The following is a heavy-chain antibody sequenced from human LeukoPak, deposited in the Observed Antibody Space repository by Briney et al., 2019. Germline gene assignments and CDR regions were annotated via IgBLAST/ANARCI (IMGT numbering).Heavy chain of an antibody. D-gene: IGHD6-19*01. CDR3: ARGGRRDQQASYSWASSGWLILGGAEYFQH. V-gene: IGHV4-34*01. CDR1: GGSFSGYY. CDR2: INHSGST. J-gene: IGHJ1*01. Sequence: PSETLSLTCAVYGGSFSGYYWSWIRQPPGKGLEWIGEINHSGSTNYNPSLRSRVTISVDTSKNQFSLKLSSVTAADTAVYYCARGGRRDQQASYSWASSGWLILGGAEYFQHWGQGTLVTVSS.